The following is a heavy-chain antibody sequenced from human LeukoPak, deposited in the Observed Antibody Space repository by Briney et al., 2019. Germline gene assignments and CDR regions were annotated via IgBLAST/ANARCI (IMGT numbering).Heavy chain of an antibody. CDR3: AHSPENCSGGSCYSTTFDY. V-gene: IGHV2-5*02. Sequence: SGPTLVNPTQTLTLTCTFSGFSLSTSGVGVGWIRQPPGKALEWLALIYWDDDKRYSPSLKSRLTITKDTSKNQVVLTMTNMDPVDTATYYCAHSPENCSGGSCYSTTFDYWGQGALVTVSS. J-gene: IGHJ4*02. D-gene: IGHD2-15*01. CDR2: IYWDDDK. CDR1: GFSLSTSGVG.